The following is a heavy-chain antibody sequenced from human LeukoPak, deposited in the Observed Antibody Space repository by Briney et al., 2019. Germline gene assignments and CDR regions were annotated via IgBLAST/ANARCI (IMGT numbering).Heavy chain of an antibody. CDR1: GGTFSSYA. J-gene: IGHJ4*02. V-gene: IGHV1-69*13. CDR3: ARDGTQLWLGTNNYYFDY. CDR2: IIPIFGTA. D-gene: IGHD5-18*01. Sequence: SVKVSYKASGGTFSSYAISWVRQAPGQGLEWMGGIIPIFGTANYAQKFQGRVTITADESTSTAYMELSSLRSEDTAVYYCARDGTQLWLGTNNYYFDYWGQGTLVTVSS.